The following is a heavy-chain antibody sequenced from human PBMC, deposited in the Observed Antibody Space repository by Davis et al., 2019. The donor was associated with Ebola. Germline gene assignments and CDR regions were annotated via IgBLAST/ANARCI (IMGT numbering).Heavy chain of an antibody. CDR3: ARSNYGSGSYDS. D-gene: IGHD3-10*01. CDR1: GGSISSYY. J-gene: IGHJ5*01. V-gene: IGHV4-59*01. CDR2: IHDHGDT. Sequence: SETLSLTCTVSGGSISSYYWSWIRQPPGKGLEWIGYIHDHGDTKSNPSLKSRVTISVDTSKNQFSLKLNSVTAADTAVFYCARSNYGSGSYDSWGQGALVTVSS.